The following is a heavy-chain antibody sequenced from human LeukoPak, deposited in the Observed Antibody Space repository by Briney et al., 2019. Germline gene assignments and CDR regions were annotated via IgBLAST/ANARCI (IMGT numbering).Heavy chain of an antibody. J-gene: IGHJ6*02. CDR2: INHSGST. Sequence: SETLSLTCAVYGGSFSGYYWSWLRQPPGKGLEWLGEINHSGSTNYNPSLESRVTISVDTSKNQFSLKLSSVTAADTAVYYCARTRVATAPYYYYYGMDVWGQGTTVTVSS. D-gene: IGHD5-12*01. CDR1: GGSFSGYY. CDR3: ARTRVATAPYYYYYGMDV. V-gene: IGHV4-34*01.